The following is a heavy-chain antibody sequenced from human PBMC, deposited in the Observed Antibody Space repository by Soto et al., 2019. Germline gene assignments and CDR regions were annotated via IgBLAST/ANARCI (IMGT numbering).Heavy chain of an antibody. CDR3: ARLQGSPTYYFDY. V-gene: IGHV4-59*08. Sequence: SETLSLTCAVYGGSISSYHWSWIRQPPGKGLEWIGYIYYSGSTNYNPSLKSRVTISVDTSKNQFSLKLSSVTAADTAVYYCARLQGSPTYYFDYWGQGTLVTVSS. CDR2: IYYSGST. CDR1: GGSISSYH. J-gene: IGHJ4*02.